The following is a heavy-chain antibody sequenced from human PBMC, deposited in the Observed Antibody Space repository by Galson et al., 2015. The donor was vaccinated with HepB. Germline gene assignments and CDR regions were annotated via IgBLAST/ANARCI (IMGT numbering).Heavy chain of an antibody. V-gene: IGHV3-7*03. Sequence: SLRLSCAASGFTFSSYWMSWVRQAPGKGLEWVANIKQDGSEKYYVDSVKGRFTISRDNAKNSLYLQMNSLRAEDTAVYYCARDSWQLITQEPQMVTRTYYYYYGMDVWGQGTTVTVSS. CDR3: ARDSWQLITQEPQMVTRTYYYYYGMDV. D-gene: IGHD2-15*01. J-gene: IGHJ6*02. CDR2: IKQDGSEK. CDR1: GFTFSSYW.